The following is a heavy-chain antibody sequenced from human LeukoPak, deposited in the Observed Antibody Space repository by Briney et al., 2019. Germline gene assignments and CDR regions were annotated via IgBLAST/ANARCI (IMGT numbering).Heavy chain of an antibody. J-gene: IGHJ6*02. D-gene: IGHD4-17*01. CDR1: GFIFSSYG. CDR2: IRSDGSNK. Sequence: GGSLRLSCAASGFIFSSYGMHWVRQAPGKGLEWVAFIRSDGSNKYYTDSVKGRFTISRDNSKNTLYLQMNSLRAEDTAVYYCARPTSYGDYDYYYYGMGVWGQGTTVTVSS. V-gene: IGHV3-30*02. CDR3: ARPTSYGDYDYYYYGMGV.